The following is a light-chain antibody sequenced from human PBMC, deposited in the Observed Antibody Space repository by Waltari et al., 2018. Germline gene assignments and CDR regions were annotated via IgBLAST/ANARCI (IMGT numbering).Light chain of an antibody. CDR2: GAS. V-gene: IGKV3-20*01. J-gene: IGKJ1*01. CDR3: QQYVSSPKT. CDR1: ESVTKY. Sequence: EIVLTQSPGTLSLSPGDRATISCRASESVTKYVAWYQHKPGQAPRLLIYGASTRVIGIPDRISGSGSGTDFTLTITRLEPEDFAMYYCQQYVSSPKTFGPGTKVEIK.